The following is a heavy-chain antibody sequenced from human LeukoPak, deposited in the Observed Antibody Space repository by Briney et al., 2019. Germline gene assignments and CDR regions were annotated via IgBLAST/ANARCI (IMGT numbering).Heavy chain of an antibody. CDR1: GFTVSDSY. D-gene: IGHD6-13*01. CDR2: VYSDDSA. Sequence: TGGSLRLSCAASGFTVSDSYMSWVRQAPGKGLEWLSVVYSDDSAYYADSVMGRFTISRDNSKNTMYLQMNGLRAEDTALYYCTRDRGAASGYWGQGTLVTVSS. V-gene: IGHV3-53*01. J-gene: IGHJ4*02. CDR3: TRDRGAASGY.